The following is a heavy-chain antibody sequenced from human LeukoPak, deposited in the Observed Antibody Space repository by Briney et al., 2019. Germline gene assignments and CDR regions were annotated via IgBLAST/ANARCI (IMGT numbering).Heavy chain of an antibody. Sequence: SETLSLACAVYGGSLSGHDWSWIRQPPGKGLEWIGEINERGSTISNASLKSRITISLDTSENQFSLNLTSVTAADTALYYCARVSFDSRGHDAFDLWGQGTLVIVS. CDR1: GGSLSGHD. J-gene: IGHJ3*01. CDR3: ARVSFDSRGHDAFDL. V-gene: IGHV4-34*01. D-gene: IGHD3-16*02. CDR2: INERGST.